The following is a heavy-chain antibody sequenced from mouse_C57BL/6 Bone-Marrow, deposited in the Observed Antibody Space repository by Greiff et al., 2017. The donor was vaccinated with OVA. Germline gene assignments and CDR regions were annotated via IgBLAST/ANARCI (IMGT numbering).Heavy chain of an antibody. CDR3: ARLLRYPYYFDY. Sequence: EVQLVESGGGLVQPGGSLSLSCAASGFTFTDYYMSWVRPPPGKALEWLGFIRNKANGYTTEYSASVKGRFTISSDNSPSILYLQMNALRAEDSATYYCARLLRYPYYFDYWGQGTTLTVSS. J-gene: IGHJ2*01. CDR1: GFTFTDYY. CDR2: IRNKANGYTT. D-gene: IGHD1-1*01. V-gene: IGHV7-3*01.